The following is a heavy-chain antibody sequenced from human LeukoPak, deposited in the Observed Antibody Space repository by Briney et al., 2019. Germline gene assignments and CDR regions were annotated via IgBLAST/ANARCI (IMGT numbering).Heavy chain of an antibody. CDR3: ASLPNSSGWYADAFDI. D-gene: IGHD6-19*01. J-gene: IGHJ3*02. CDR2: VSWNSGSI. CDR1: GFIFDDYA. Sequence: GGSLRLSCAASGFIFDDYAMHWVRQAPGKGLEWVSGVSWNSGSIDYADSVKGRFTISRDNAKNSLYLQMNSLRAEDTAVYYCASLPNSSGWYADAFDIWGQGTMVTVSS. V-gene: IGHV3-9*01.